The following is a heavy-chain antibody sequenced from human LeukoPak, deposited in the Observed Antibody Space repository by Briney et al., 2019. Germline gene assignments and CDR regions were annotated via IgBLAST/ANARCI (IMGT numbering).Heavy chain of an antibody. J-gene: IGHJ4*02. CDR3: ARLRDGSLDY. Sequence: PGESLRISCEGSGYNFTSHWISWVRQMPGKGLEWMGRLDPSDSYTNYSPSFQGHVTISSDKSMSTAFLQWSSLRASDTAMYYCARLRDGSLDYWGQGTLVTVSS. CDR1: GYNFTSHW. CDR2: LDPSDSYT. V-gene: IGHV5-10-1*01.